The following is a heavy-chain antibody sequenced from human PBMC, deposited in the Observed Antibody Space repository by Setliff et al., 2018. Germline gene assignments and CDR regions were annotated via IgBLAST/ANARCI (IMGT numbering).Heavy chain of an antibody. V-gene: IGHV1-18*01. CDR3: ARSPPNRGSGSGWYGDF. J-gene: IGHJ4*02. D-gene: IGHD6-19*01. CDR2: ISAYDGNT. Sequence: GESLKVSCKASGYTFTNYGITWVRQAPGQGLEWMGWISAYDGNTKFAQNIQGRVTLTTDTPTSTAYMELRSLRSDDTAVYYCARSPPNRGSGSGWYGDFWGQGTLVTVSS. CDR1: GYTFTNYG.